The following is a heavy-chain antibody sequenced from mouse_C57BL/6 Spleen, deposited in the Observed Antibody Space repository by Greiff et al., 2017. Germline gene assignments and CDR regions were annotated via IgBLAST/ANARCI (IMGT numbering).Heavy chain of an antibody. CDR3: ARPPDGDY. Sequence: QVQLQQPGAELVKPGASVKLSCKASGYTFTSYWMQWVKQRPGQGLEWIGEIDPSDSYTNYHQKFKGKATLTVDTSSSTAYMQLSSLTSEDSAVYYCARPPDGDYWGQGTTLTVSS. CDR2: IDPSDSYT. CDR1: GYTFTSYW. J-gene: IGHJ2*01. V-gene: IGHV1-50*01.